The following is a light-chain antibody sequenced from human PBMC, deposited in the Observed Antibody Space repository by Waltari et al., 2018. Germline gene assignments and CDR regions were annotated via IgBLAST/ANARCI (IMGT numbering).Light chain of an antibody. J-gene: IGKJ1*01. V-gene: IGKV1-16*01. CDR3: QQYNTAPT. Sequence: DVQMTPSPSPLSASVGDTVTMACRTNQGIGSYLAWYQQKPGKPPKPLIYHTSKLESGVPSRFSGTGSGSEFILTINSLQPEDFAVYFCQQYNTAPTFGQGTKVEIK. CDR2: HTS. CDR1: QGIGSY.